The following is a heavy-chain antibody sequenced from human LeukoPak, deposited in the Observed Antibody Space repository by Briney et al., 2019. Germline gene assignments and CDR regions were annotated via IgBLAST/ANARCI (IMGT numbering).Heavy chain of an antibody. Sequence: PSETLSLTCTVSGGSISSSSYYWGWIRQPPGKGLEWIGYIYYSGTTYYNPSLKSRVTMSVDASKNQFSLKLSSVTAADTAVYYCARCQVADSYGQVGGAFDIWGQGTMVTVSS. CDR1: GGSISSSSYY. D-gene: IGHD5-18*01. V-gene: IGHV4-61*05. CDR3: ARCQVADSYGQVGGAFDI. CDR2: IYYSGTT. J-gene: IGHJ3*02.